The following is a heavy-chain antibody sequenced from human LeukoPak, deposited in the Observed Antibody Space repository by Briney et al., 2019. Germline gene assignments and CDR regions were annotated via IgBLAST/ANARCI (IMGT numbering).Heavy chain of an antibody. CDR3: ARDVKGYNPIGHDAFDI. J-gene: IGHJ3*02. D-gene: IGHD3-10*01. Sequence: PGGSLRLSCAASGFTFSSYAMHWVRQAPGKGLEWVAVISYDGSNKYYADSVKGRFTISRDNSKNTLYLQMNSLRAEDTAAYYCARDVKGYNPIGHDAFDIWGQGTMVTVSS. CDR1: GFTFSSYA. CDR2: ISYDGSNK. V-gene: IGHV3-30-3*01.